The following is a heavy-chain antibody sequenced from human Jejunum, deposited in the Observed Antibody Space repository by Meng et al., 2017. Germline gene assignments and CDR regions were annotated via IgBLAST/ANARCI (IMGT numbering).Heavy chain of an antibody. J-gene: IGHJ5*02. D-gene: IGHD3-3*01. V-gene: IGHV4-34*01. Sequence: ETRSLTGAVYGGSFSGYFWIWIRQSPGKGLEWIGEIHPSGTTRHNPSLESRVTISVDTSKNQFSLNLSSVTAADTAVYYCARGIPMGWGLYIDPWGQGTLVTVSS. CDR2: IHPSGTT. CDR3: ARGIPMGWGLYIDP. CDR1: GGSFSGYF.